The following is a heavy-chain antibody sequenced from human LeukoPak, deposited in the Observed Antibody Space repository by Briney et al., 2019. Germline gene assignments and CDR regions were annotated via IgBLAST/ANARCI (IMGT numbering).Heavy chain of an antibody. CDR2: IKEDGSEK. D-gene: IGHD3-10*02. J-gene: IGHJ6*04. CDR1: GFTFRNYW. V-gene: IGHV3-7*01. Sequence: GGSLRLSCAASGFTFRNYWMSWVRQAPGKGLEWVANIKEDGSEKKYVDSVKGRFTISRDNAKNSLYLQMNSLRAEDTAVYYCAELGITMIGGVWGKGTTVTISS. CDR3: AELGITMIGGV.